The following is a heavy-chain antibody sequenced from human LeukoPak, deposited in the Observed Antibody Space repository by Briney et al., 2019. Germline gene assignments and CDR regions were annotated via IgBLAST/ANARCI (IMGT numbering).Heavy chain of an antibody. Sequence: PGGSLRLSCAASGFSFKNYAMNWVRQAPGKGLEWVAVISFHGTNKYYAGSVKDRFTISRDNSENTLYLQINSLSTEDTAMYYCARVIDDYGGSFFDYWGQGTLVTVSS. J-gene: IGHJ4*02. V-gene: IGHV3-30-3*01. D-gene: IGHD4-23*01. CDR2: ISFHGTNK. CDR3: ARVIDDYGGSFFDY. CDR1: GFSFKNYA.